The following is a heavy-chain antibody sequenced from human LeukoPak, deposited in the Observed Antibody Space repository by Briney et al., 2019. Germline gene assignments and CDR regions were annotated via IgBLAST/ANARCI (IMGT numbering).Heavy chain of an antibody. J-gene: IGHJ4*02. CDR3: AKGYSSGWYVFDY. CDR1: GFTFSSYA. D-gene: IGHD6-19*01. CDR2: ISYDGSDK. Sequence: PGGSLRLSCAASGFTFSSYAMHWVRQAPGKGLEWVAVISYDGSDKYYADSVKGRFTISRDNSKNTLYLQMNSLRPEDTAVFYCAKGYSSGWYVFDYWGQGTLVTVSS. V-gene: IGHV3-30*18.